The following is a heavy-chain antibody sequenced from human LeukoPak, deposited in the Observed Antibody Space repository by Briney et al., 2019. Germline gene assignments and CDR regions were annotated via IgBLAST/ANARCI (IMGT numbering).Heavy chain of an antibody. CDR2: INPNSGGT. J-gene: IGHJ6*04. D-gene: IGHD5-18*01. CDR3: ARDSGTAMAPDV. V-gene: IGHV1-2*02. CDR1: GYTFTGYY. Sequence: ASVNVSCKASGYTFTGYYMHWVRQAPGQGLEWMGWINPNSGGTNYAQKFQGRVTMTRDTSISTAYMELSRLRSDDTAVYYCARDSGTAMAPDVWGKGTTVTVSS.